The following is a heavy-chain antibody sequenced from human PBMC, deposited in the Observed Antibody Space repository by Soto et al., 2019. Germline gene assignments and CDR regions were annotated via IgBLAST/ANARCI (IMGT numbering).Heavy chain of an antibody. CDR1: GGSISSSSYY. V-gene: IGHV4-39*01. CDR2: IYYSGST. Sequence: SETLSLTCTVSGGSISSSSYYWGWIRQPPGKGLEWFGSIYYSGSTYYNPSLKSRVTISVDTSKNQFSLKLSSVPAPDTAVYYCARQEITMVRGVIIFAFDNWGQGTMVTVSS. CDR3: ARQEITMVRGVIIFAFDN. J-gene: IGHJ3*02. D-gene: IGHD3-10*01.